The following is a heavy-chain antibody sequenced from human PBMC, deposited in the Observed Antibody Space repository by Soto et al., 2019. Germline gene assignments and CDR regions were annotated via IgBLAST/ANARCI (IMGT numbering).Heavy chain of an antibody. CDR1: GGSFNDYY. J-gene: IGHJ6*02. V-gene: IGHV4-34*02. D-gene: IGHD3-16*01. CDR2: IYHSGNT. Sequence: QVQLQQWGAGLLKPSETLSLTCAVNGGSFNDYYWAWIRQPPGKGLEWIGEIYHSGNTYYNPSLASRVITSVSTSKKQFSLRLNSVTAADTAMYYCARVRRGFNRESWSYWYNGMDVWGQGTTVTVS. CDR3: ARVRRGFNRESWSYWYNGMDV.